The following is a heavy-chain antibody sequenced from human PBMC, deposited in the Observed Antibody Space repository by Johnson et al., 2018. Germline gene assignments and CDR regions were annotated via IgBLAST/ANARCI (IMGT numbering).Heavy chain of an antibody. CDR2: INHRGSS. D-gene: IGHD3-3*01. CDR1: GGSLSGYY. CDR3: ARGARTFWSDSVDYYYYFYMDV. Sequence: QVQLQQLGAGLLKPSETLSLTCAVHGGSLSGYYWSGIRQPPGKGLEWIGKINHRGSSNYNPSLKSRVNISVDTSDNQVYLSLTSVTAADTAVYYCARGARTFWSDSVDYYYYFYMDVWGQGTTVTVSS. J-gene: IGHJ6*03. V-gene: IGHV4-34*01.